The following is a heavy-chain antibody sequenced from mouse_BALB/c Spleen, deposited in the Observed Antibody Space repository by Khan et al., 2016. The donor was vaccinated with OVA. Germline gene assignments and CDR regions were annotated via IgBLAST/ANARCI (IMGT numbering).Heavy chain of an antibody. Sequence: VQLLETGPGLVQPSQSLSITCTVSGFSLTTYGVHWVRQSPGKGLEWLGVIGSGGSADNNAAFISRLSILKDRSQSQVFFKMNSLQVTDTAIYYCARNYDYDKRLAYWGQGTLVTVSA. CDR2: IGSGGSA. J-gene: IGHJ3*01. D-gene: IGHD2-4*01. CDR1: GFSLTTYG. CDR3: ARNYDYDKRLAY. V-gene: IGHV2-2*02.